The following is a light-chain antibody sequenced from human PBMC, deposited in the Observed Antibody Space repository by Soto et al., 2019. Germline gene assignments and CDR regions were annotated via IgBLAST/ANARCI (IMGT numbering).Light chain of an antibody. CDR2: AAS. Sequence: DIQMTQSPSSLSPFVGGRVTITCRASQDISTYLNWYQQKPGKAPKLLIYAASSLQSGVPSRFSGSGSETDFTLTISSLQPEDFATYSCQQNYSTTWTFGQGTKVDIK. V-gene: IGKV1-39*01. CDR1: QDISTY. J-gene: IGKJ1*01. CDR3: QQNYSTTWT.